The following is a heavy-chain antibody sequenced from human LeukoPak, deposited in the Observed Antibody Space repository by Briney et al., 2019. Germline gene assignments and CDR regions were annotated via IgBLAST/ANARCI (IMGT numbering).Heavy chain of an antibody. CDR2: ISGSGGST. CDR3: AKSVVVITFRFDD. D-gene: IGHD2-15*01. V-gene: IGHV3-23*01. J-gene: IGHJ4*02. CDR1: GFTFSSYA. Sequence: PGGSLRLSCAASGFTFSSYAMSWVRQAPGKGLEWVSAISGSGGSTYYADSVKGCFTISRDNSKNMVYLQMNSLRADDTAVYYCAKSVVVITFRFDDWGQGALVTVSS.